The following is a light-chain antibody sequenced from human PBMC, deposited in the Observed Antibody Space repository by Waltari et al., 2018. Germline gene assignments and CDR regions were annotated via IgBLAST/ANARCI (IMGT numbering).Light chain of an antibody. J-gene: IGLJ2*01. CDR3: CSYAGRYTMI. Sequence: QSALTQPRSVSGSPGQTVTISCTGTNSDIGQYKYVSWFQIHPGKAPKLIIYSVTDRPSGVPHRFSGSKSGSTASLTISGLQPEDEGDYFCCSYAGRYTMIFGGGTRLTVL. V-gene: IGLV2-11*01. CDR2: SVT. CDR1: NSDIGQYKY.